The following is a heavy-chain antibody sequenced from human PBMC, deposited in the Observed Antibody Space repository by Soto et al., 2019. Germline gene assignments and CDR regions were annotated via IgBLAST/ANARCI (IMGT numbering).Heavy chain of an antibody. D-gene: IGHD3-16*01. V-gene: IGHV3-33*01. J-gene: IGHJ4*02. CDR1: GFTFSSYG. CDR2: IWYDESNK. CDR3: ARDGGTSVLDY. Sequence: QVQLVESGGGMVQPGRSLRLSCAASGFTFSSYGMHWVRQAPGKGLEWVAVIWYDESNKYYADSVKGRFTISRDSSKNTLYLQMDSLRAEDTAVYYCARDGGTSVLDYWGQGTLVTVSS.